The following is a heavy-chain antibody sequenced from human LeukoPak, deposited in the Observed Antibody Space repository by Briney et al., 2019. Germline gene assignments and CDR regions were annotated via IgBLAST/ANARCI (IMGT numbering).Heavy chain of an antibody. D-gene: IGHD1-14*01. CDR3: ARHRTGVPFDY. Sequence: PSETLSLTCTVSGGSISSSSYYWGWIRQPPGKGLEWIGSIYYSGSTYYNPSLKSRVTISVDTSKNQFSLKLSSVTAADTAVYYCARHRTGVPFDYWGQGTLVTVSS. J-gene: IGHJ4*02. CDR2: IYYSGST. V-gene: IGHV4-39*01. CDR1: GGSISSSSYY.